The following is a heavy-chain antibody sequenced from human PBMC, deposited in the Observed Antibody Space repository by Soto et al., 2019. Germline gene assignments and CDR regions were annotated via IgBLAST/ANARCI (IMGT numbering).Heavy chain of an antibody. CDR1: GYSFTIYC. CDR3: ARHNSGDYYYGMDV. D-gene: IGHD4-17*01. J-gene: IGHJ6*02. V-gene: IGHV5-51*01. Sequence: PGESLKISCNGSGYSFTIYCIGWVLQMPGKGLDWMWIIYPCDSDTIYSPSFQCQVTISADKSISTAYLQWSSLKASDTAMYYCARHNSGDYYYGMDVWGQGTTVTFSS. CDR2: IYPCDSDT.